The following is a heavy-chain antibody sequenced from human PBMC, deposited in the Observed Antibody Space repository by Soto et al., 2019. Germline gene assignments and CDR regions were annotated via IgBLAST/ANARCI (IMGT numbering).Heavy chain of an antibody. Sequence: QVQLQESGPGLVKPSETLSLTCTVSGGSISNYYWSWIRHPPGKKLEWIGYIYYSGSTNYNPSLNSRVTIAVDTSKNQVSLKLYSVTTADTAMYYCARLPWADYGGIFDPWGQGTLVTVSS. D-gene: IGHD4-17*01. CDR1: GGSISNYY. CDR3: ARLPWADYGGIFDP. V-gene: IGHV4-59*01. J-gene: IGHJ5*02. CDR2: IYYSGST.